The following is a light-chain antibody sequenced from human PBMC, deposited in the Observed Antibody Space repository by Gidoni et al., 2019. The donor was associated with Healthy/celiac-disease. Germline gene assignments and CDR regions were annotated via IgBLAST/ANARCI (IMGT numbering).Light chain of an antibody. CDR2: WAS. V-gene: IGKV4-1*01. CDR3: QQYYSIPYT. Sequence: DIVMTQSPASLAVSLGERATINCKSSQSVLYHSNNKNYLAWYQQKPGQPPKLLIYWASTRESGVPDRFSGSGSGTDFTLTISSLQAEDVAVYYCQQYYSIPYTFGQGTKLEIK. CDR1: QSVLYHSNNKNY. J-gene: IGKJ2*01.